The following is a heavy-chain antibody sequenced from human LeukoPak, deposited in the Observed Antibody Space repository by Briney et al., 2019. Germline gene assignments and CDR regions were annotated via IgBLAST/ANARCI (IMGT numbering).Heavy chain of an antibody. Sequence: GGSLRLSCAASGFTFNTYAMSWVRQAPGKGLEWVSGVSGSGGNTYYADSMKGRFTISRDNSKNTLFLEMNSLRAEDTAVYYCARDRCGDICFYGLDVWGQGTTVSVSS. D-gene: IGHD2-21*01. J-gene: IGHJ6*02. CDR3: ARDRCGDICFYGLDV. V-gene: IGHV3-23*01. CDR2: VSGSGGNT. CDR1: GFTFNTYA.